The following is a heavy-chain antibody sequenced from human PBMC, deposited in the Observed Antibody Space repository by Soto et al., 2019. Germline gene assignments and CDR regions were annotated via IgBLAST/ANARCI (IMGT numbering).Heavy chain of an antibody. D-gene: IGHD3-10*01. CDR3: ARDWYYYGSGSYYYYYYGMDV. Sequence: GGSLRLSCAASGFTFSSYWMHWVRQAPGKGLVWVSRINSDGSSTSYADSVKGRFTISRDNAKNTLYLQMNSLRAEDTAVYYCARDWYYYGSGSYYYYYYGMDVWGQGTTVTVSS. CDR2: INSDGSST. CDR1: GFTFSSYW. J-gene: IGHJ6*02. V-gene: IGHV3-74*01.